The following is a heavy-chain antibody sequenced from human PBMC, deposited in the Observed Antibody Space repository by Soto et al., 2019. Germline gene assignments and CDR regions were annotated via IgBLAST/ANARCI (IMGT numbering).Heavy chain of an antibody. V-gene: IGHV3-30*18. CDR1: GFTFSTYG. CDR2: ISYDGSNK. CDR3: AKDPRTTDDYI. J-gene: IGHJ4*02. Sequence: QVQLVESGGGVVQPGRSLGLSCAASGFTFSTYGMHWVRQAPGKGLEWVAVISYDGSNKYYADSVRGRFTISRDNSKNTLYLQMNSLRAEDTAVYYYAKDPRTTDDYIWGQGTLVTVSS. D-gene: IGHD4-17*01.